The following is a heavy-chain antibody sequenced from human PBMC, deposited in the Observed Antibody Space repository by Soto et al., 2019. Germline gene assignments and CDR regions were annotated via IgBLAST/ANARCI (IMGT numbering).Heavy chain of an antibody. Sequence: QLQESGPGLVKPSQTLSLMCSVSGGSINNNDYYWSWIRQTPGKGLEWIGYVYYSGSSDYIPSLKSRLTMSIDKSKNQFHLKLNSVTAADTATYYCARMSYFYDKWYFDLWGRGTLVTVSS. V-gene: IGHV4-30-4*01. CDR2: VYYSGSS. CDR1: GGSINNNDYY. D-gene: IGHD3-22*01. CDR3: ARMSYFYDKWYFDL. J-gene: IGHJ2*01.